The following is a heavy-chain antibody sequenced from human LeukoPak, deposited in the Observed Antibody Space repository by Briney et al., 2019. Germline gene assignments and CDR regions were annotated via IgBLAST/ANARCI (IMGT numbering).Heavy chain of an antibody. J-gene: IGHJ4*02. CDR3: ARDGPDFWSGYRYFDY. CDR2: ISAYNGNT. CDR1: GYTFTSYG. V-gene: IGHV1-18*01. D-gene: IGHD3-3*01. Sequence: GASVKVFCKASGYTFTSYGISWVRQAPGQGLEWMGWISAYNGNTNYAQKLQGRVTMTTDTSTSTAYMELRSLRSDDTAVYYCARDGPDFWSGYRYFDYWGQGTLVTVSS.